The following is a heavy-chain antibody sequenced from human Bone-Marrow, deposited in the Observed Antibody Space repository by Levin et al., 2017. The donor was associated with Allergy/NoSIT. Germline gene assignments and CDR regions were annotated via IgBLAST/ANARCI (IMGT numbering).Heavy chain of an antibody. CDR3: AAVYLSRRGTSSPVDY. CDR1: GFTLTESA. D-gene: IGHD2-2*01. J-gene: IGHJ4*02. CDR2: IVVGSGNT. V-gene: IGHV1-58*01. Sequence: ASVKVSCKASGFTLTESAVHWVRQTREQRLEWIGRIVVGSGNTKYAQKFHDRFTITTDMSSGTAFLELSGLTSEDTAIYYCAAVYLSRRGTSSPVDYWGQGALVSVS.